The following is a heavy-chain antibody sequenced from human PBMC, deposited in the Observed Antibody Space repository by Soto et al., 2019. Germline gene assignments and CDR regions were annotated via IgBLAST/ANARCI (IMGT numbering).Heavy chain of an antibody. CDR2: INHSGST. D-gene: IGHD1-20*01. J-gene: IGHJ4*02. V-gene: IGHV4-34*01. CDR3: AREKITGLFDY. Sequence: QVQLQQWGAGLLKPSETLSLTCAVYGGSFSGYYWTWLRHPPGTWLAWIGEINHSGSTNYNPSINRQVTISVDTSKNHFSLKLNYVTAADTAVNYCAREKITGLFDYGGQGTLVTVSS. CDR1: GGSFSGYY.